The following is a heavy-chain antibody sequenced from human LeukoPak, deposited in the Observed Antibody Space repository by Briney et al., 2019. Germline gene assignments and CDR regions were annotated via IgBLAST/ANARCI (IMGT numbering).Heavy chain of an antibody. CDR3: AKEGIAATGTY. D-gene: IGHD6-13*01. CDR1: GFTFSSFA. J-gene: IGHJ4*02. V-gene: IGHV3-23*01. CDR2: ISGSGGST. Sequence: GGSLRLSCAASGFTFSSFAMNWVRQAPGKGLEWVSTISGSGGSTYYADSVKGRFTISRDNSKSTLYLQMNSLRAEDTAVYFCAKEGIAATGTYWGQGTMVTVSS.